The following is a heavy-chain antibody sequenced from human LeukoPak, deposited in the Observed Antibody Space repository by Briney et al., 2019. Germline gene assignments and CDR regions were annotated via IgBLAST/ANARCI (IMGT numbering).Heavy chain of an antibody. CDR2: IYSGGST. Sequence: GGSLRLSCAASGFTVSSNYMSWVRQAPGKGLEWVSVIYSGGSTYYADSVKGRFTISRDNSKNTLYPQMNSLRAEDTAVYYCARDPGYSYGPGNYGMDVWGKGTTVTVSS. CDR3: ARDPGYSYGPGNYGMDV. V-gene: IGHV3-53*01. D-gene: IGHD5-18*01. CDR1: GFTVSSNY. J-gene: IGHJ6*04.